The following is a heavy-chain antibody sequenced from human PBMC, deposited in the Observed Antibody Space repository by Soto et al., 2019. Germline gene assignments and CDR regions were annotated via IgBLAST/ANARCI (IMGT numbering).Heavy chain of an antibody. CDR3: AKDKAVRGVMVY. Sequence: GGSLRLSCAASGFTFSSYAMHWVRQAPGKGLEWVAVISYDGSNKYYADSVKGRFTISRDNSKNTLYLQMNSLRAEDTAVYYCAKDKAVRGVMVYWGQGTLVTVSS. CDR2: ISYDGSNK. J-gene: IGHJ4*02. CDR1: GFTFSSYA. V-gene: IGHV3-30-3*01. D-gene: IGHD3-10*01.